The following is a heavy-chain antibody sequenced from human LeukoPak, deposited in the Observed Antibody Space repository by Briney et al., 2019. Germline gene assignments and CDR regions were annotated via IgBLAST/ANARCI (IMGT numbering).Heavy chain of an antibody. J-gene: IGHJ4*02. CDR3: AKDHRYCSSASCTDFDY. CDR2: ISGSGGST. CDR1: GFTFTSYA. D-gene: IGHD2-2*01. Sequence: GGSLRLSCAASGFTFTSYAMIWVRQAPGKGLEWVSTISGSGGSTYYADSVRGRFTISRDKSKNTLYLQMNSLRAEDTAVYYCAKDHRYCSSASCTDFDYWGQGTLVTVSS. V-gene: IGHV3-23*01.